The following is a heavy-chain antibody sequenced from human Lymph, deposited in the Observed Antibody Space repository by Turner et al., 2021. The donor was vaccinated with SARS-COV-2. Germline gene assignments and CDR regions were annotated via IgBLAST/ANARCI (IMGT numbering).Heavy chain of an antibody. J-gene: IGHJ6*02. V-gene: IGHV3-23*01. CDR3: AKDRVVPPAIWNYDYYYGMDV. CDR1: GFNFSSYG. Sequence: EVQLLESGGGLVQPGGSLRLSCAASGFNFSSYGKSWVRQAPWKGLEWVSVISGSGGITYYAYSVKGLFTISRDNSKNTLYLQMNSQRAEDTAVYYCAKDRVVPPAIWNYDYYYGMDVWGQGTTVTVSS. CDR2: ISGSGGIT. D-gene: IGHD2-2*02.